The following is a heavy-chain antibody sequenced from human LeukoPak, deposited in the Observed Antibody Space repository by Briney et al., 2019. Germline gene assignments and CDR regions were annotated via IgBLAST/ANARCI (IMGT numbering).Heavy chain of an antibody. J-gene: IGHJ4*02. CDR3: ARGYTGEDGYYFDY. Sequence: VKVSCKASGYTFTSYAMNWVRQAPGQGLEWMGWINTNTGNPTYAQGFTGRFVFSLDTSVSTAYLQISSLKAEDTAVYYCARGYTGEDGYYFDYWGQGTLVTVSS. CDR1: GYTFTSYA. CDR2: INTNTGNP. V-gene: IGHV7-4-1*02. D-gene: IGHD7-27*01.